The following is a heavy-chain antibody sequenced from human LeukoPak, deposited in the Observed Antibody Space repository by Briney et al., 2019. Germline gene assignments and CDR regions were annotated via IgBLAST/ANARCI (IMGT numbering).Heavy chain of an antibody. V-gene: IGHV3-7*03. CDR3: AKELSDYGDYSPDY. D-gene: IGHD4-17*01. Sequence: PGGSLGLSCVVSGLTFSNYCMTWVRQAPGKGLEWVANIKKDGSEKFYVDSVEGRFTISRDNSKNTLYLQMNSLRAEDTAVYYCAKELSDYGDYSPDYWGQGTLVTVSS. J-gene: IGHJ4*02. CDR2: IKKDGSEK. CDR1: GLTFSNYC.